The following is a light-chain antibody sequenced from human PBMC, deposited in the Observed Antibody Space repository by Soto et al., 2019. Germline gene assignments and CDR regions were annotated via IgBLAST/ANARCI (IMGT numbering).Light chain of an antibody. V-gene: IGLV1-40*01. J-gene: IGLJ3*02. Sequence: QSVRAQPPSVSGAPGQRVTISCTGSSSNIGAGYDVHWYQQLPGTAPKLLIYVNTNRPSGVPDRFSGSKSGTSASLAITGLQAEDEADYYCQSYDNSLSGSEVFGGGTKLTVL. CDR3: QSYDNSLSGSEV. CDR2: VNT. CDR1: SSNIGAGYD.